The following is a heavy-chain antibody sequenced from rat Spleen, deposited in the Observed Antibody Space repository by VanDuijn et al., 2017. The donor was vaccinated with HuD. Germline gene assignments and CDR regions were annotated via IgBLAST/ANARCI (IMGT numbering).Heavy chain of an antibody. CDR3: ARGDGYYVYYGLSVRDWHFDF. CDR1: GFSLINYN. D-gene: IGHD1-6*01. Sequence: QVQLKESGPGLVQPSQTLSLTCTVSGFSLINYNVHWVRQPTGKGLEWMGIIWTGGSTDYNSALKSRLSISRDTSKSQVFLKMNSLQTEDTGTYYCARGDGYYVYYGLSVRDWHFDFWGPGTMVTVSS. CDR2: IWTGGST. V-gene: IGHV2-30*01. J-gene: IGHJ1*01.